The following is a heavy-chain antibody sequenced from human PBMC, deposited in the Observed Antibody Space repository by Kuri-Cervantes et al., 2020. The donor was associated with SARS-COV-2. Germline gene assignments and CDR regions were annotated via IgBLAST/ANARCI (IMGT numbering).Heavy chain of an antibody. D-gene: IGHD2-21*01. V-gene: IGHV3-30-3*01. CDR2: ISYDGSNE. Sequence: GGSLRLSCAASGFTFSSYSMHWVRQAPGKGLQWVSLISYDGSNEYYSDSVKGRFTISRDNSNNTLYLQMNSLRVEDTAVYYCARDRVGVHDYWGQGTLAT. J-gene: IGHJ4*02. CDR3: ARDRVGVHDY. CDR1: GFTFSSYS.